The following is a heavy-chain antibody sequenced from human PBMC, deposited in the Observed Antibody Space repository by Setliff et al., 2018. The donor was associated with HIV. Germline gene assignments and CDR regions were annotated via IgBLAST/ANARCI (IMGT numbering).Heavy chain of an antibody. CDR1: GGSISSYY. CDR2: IYTSGST. Sequence: SETLSLTCTVSGGSISSYYWSWIRQPPGKGLEWIGSIYTSGSTNYNPSLKSRLTISLDTKNQFSLKLSSVTAADTAVYYCARCYYNFWSGYPLDYMDVWGKGTTVTVSS. J-gene: IGHJ6*03. V-gene: IGHV4-4*08. D-gene: IGHD3-3*01. CDR3: ARCYYNFWSGYPLDYMDV.